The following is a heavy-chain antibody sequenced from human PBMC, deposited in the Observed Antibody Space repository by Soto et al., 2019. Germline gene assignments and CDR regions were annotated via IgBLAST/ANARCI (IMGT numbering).Heavy chain of an antibody. CDR3: ARDMVRGLYPEYFQH. Sequence: SETLSLTCAVYGGSFSGYYWTWIRQPPGTGLEWIGEINHSGSTNYNPSLKSRVTISVDTSKNQFSLKLTSVTAEDTAVYYCARDMVRGLYPEYFQHWGQGTLVTVSS. CDR2: INHSGST. V-gene: IGHV4-34*01. J-gene: IGHJ1*01. D-gene: IGHD3-10*01. CDR1: GGSFSGYY.